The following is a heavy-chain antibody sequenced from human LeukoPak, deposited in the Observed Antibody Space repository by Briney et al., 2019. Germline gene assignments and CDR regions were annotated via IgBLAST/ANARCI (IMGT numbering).Heavy chain of an antibody. CDR3: ARDGAEGDNSAFDM. Sequence: GGSLRLFCAASGVTLSDHHMDWVRQAPGKGLEWVGRTRDKARGYTTEYAASVKGRFTISRDDSKTLVYLQMNSLRTEDTAVYFCARDGAEGDNSAFDMWGQGTVVTVSS. V-gene: IGHV3-72*01. D-gene: IGHD3-22*01. J-gene: IGHJ3*02. CDR1: GVTLSDHH. CDR2: TRDKARGYTT.